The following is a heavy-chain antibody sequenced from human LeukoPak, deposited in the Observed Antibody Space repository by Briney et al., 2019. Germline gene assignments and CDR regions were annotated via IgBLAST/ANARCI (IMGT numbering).Heavy chain of an antibody. V-gene: IGHV4-39*07. CDR2: IYYSGST. CDR1: GGSISNTTYY. D-gene: IGHD1-26*01. J-gene: IGHJ4*02. Sequence: SETLSLTCTVSGGSISNTTYYWGWIRQPPGKGLEWIGNIYYSGSTNYNPSLKSRVTISVDTSKNQFSLKLSSVTAADTAVYYCARARRRGSYYLDYWGQGTLVTVSS. CDR3: ARARRRGSYYLDY.